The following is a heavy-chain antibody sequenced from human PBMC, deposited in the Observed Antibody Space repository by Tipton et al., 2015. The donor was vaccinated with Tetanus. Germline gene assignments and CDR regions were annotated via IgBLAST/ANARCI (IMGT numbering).Heavy chain of an antibody. V-gene: IGHV4-59*01. D-gene: IGHD2-8*01. CDR3: ARVKVSVYGPHVHYFLDS. Sequence: TLSLTCTVSGGSISSYYWSWIRQPPGKGLEWIGYIYYSGSTNYNPSLKSRVTMSLQASKNEFSLRLGSVTAADTAVYHCARVKVSVYGPHVHYFLDSWGQGTLVTVSS. CDR1: GGSISSYY. J-gene: IGHJ4*02. CDR2: IYYSGST.